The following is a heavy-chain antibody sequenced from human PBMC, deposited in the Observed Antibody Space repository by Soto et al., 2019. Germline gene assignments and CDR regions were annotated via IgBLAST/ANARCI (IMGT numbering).Heavy chain of an antibody. D-gene: IGHD1-1*01. V-gene: IGHV3-23*01. CDR1: GLIIGNYA. CDR2: MSGSGGST. J-gene: IGHJ5*02. CDR3: AKAGSYNRQGWFDP. Sequence: GGSLRLSCAASGLIIGNYAMSWVRQAPGKGLEWVSAMSGSGGSTYYADSVKGRFTISRDNSKNTLYLQMNSLRADDTAVYYCAKAGSYNRQGWFDPWGQGTLVTVSS.